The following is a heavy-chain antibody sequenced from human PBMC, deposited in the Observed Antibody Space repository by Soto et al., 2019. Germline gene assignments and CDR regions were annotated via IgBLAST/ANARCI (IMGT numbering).Heavy chain of an antibody. V-gene: IGHV1-69*12. CDR3: ARERVDNAGMDV. CDR1: GGTFSSYA. Sequence: QVQLVQSGAEVKKPGSSVKVSCKASGGTFSSYAISWVRQDPGQGLEWMGGIIPIFGTANYAQKFQGRVTIPADECTSAGYMELSSLRSEDTAVYYCARERVDNAGMDVWGQGTTVTVSS. CDR2: IIPIFGTA. D-gene: IGHD1-20*01. J-gene: IGHJ6*02.